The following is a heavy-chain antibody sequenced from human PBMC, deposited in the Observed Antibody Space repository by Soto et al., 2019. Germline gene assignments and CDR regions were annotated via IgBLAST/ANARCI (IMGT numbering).Heavy chain of an antibody. D-gene: IGHD6-13*01. CDR3: VRGSSRWDY. CDR1: GFSVSSGSYY. V-gene: IGHV4-61*01. J-gene: IGHJ4*02. Sequence: SETLSLTCTVSGFSVSSGSYYWSWIRQPPGKGLEWIGYIYYSGSTNYNPSLKSRVTISVDTSKNQFSLKLSSVTAADTAMYYCVRGSSRWDYWGQGTLVTVSS. CDR2: IYYSGST.